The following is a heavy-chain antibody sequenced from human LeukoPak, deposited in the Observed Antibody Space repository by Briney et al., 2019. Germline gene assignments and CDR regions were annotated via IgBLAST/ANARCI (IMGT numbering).Heavy chain of an antibody. D-gene: IGHD3-10*01. CDR2: ISNSGGDT. J-gene: IGHJ3*02. CDR1: GFTFSNYA. Sequence: GGSLRLSCAASGFTFSNYAMSWVRQAPGRGLEWVLGISNSGGDTQYADSVKGRFTISRDNSKNTLYLQMNSLRAEDTAVYYCAKSRSYTVRDAFEIWGQGTKVTVSS. V-gene: IGHV3-23*01. CDR3: AKSRSYTVRDAFEI.